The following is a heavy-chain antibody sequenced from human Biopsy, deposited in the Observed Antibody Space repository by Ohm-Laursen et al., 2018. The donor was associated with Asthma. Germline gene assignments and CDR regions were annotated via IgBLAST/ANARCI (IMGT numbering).Heavy chain of an antibody. CDR2: INWNSGSL. Sequence: SLRLSCAASGFTFDDYAMNWVRQAPGKGLEWVSGINWNSGSLEYADSVKGRFTVSRDNAKRTLYLQMNSLRAEDTALYYCVRVWGGSAFDIWGQGTMVTVSS. CDR3: VRVWGGSAFDI. D-gene: IGHD3-16*01. J-gene: IGHJ3*02. V-gene: IGHV3-9*01. CDR1: GFTFDDYA.